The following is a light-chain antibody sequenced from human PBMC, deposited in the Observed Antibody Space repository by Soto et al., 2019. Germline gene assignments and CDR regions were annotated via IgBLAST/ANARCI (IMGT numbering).Light chain of an antibody. CDR3: LVWDSIGDNYV. Sequence: ELTQPPSVSVAPGETARITCGRNNIGSGTVHWYQQKPGQAPVVVVYDDSERPSGTPERISGSNSGDTATLTIRRVEAGDEADYYCLVWDSIGDNYVFGSGTKVTVL. V-gene: IGLV3-21*02. CDR2: DDS. J-gene: IGLJ1*01. CDR1: NIGSGT.